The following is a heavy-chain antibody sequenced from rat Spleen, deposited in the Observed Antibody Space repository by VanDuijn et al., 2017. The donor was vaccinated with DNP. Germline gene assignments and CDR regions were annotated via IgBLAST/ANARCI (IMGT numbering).Heavy chain of an antibody. CDR2: MWSDGDT. J-gene: IGHJ2*01. Sequence: QVQLKESGPGLVQPSETLSLTCTVSGFSLTSYSVHWVRQHSGKSLEWMGRMWSDGDTSYNSAFTPRLSISRDTSKSQVFLKMNSLQTEDTGTYYCARSYYDGYPDYWGQGVMVTVSS. CDR3: ARSYYDGYPDY. D-gene: IGHD1-12*03. V-gene: IGHV2S18*01. CDR1: GFSLTSYS.